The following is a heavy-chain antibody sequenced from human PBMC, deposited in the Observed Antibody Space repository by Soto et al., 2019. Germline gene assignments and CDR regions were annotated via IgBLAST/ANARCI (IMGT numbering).Heavy chain of an antibody. D-gene: IGHD2-2*02. Sequence: PSETLSLTCTVSGGSITSCGSYWSWIRQHPGKGLEWIGTVYHSGNTYYNPSLKSRLTISVDTSKNHFSLMVDSVTAADTAVYYCARARFQVLYGKPYFDSWGQGTLVTVSS. V-gene: IGHV4-31*03. CDR2: VYHSGNT. CDR3: ARARFQVLYGKPYFDS. J-gene: IGHJ4*02. CDR1: GGSITSCGSY.